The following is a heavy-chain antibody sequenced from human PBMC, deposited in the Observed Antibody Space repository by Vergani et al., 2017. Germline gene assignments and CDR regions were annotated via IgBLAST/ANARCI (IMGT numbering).Heavy chain of an antibody. D-gene: IGHD2-15*01. V-gene: IGHV3-33*08. J-gene: IGHJ6*03. CDR3: ARDEDIASYYYYMDV. CDR2: IWYDGSNK. Sequence: VQLLESGGGLVQPGGSLRLSCAASGFTFSSYAMSWVRQAPGKGLEWVAVIWYDGSNKYYADSVKGRFTISRDNSKNTLYLLMNSLRAEDTAVYYCARDEDIASYYYYMDVWGKGTTVTVSS. CDR1: GFTFSSYA.